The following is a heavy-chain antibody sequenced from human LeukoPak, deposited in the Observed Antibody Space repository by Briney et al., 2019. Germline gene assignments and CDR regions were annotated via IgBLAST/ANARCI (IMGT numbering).Heavy chain of an antibody. CDR1: GGSISNSSYY. J-gene: IGHJ3*02. Sequence: SETLSLTCAVSGGSISNSSYYWSWIRQPPGKGLEWIGYIYYSGSTNYNPSLKSRVTISVDTSKNQFSLKLSSVTAADTAVYYCARGVYYDPKWGIWGQGTMVTVSS. D-gene: IGHD3-22*01. V-gene: IGHV4-61*01. CDR2: IYYSGST. CDR3: ARGVYYDPKWGI.